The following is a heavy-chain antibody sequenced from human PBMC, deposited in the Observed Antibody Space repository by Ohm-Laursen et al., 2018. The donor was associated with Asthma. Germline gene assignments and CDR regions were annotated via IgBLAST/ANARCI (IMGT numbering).Heavy chain of an antibody. V-gene: IGHV3-21*01. CDR3: AKDLNGFDWLLSRSSGMDV. D-gene: IGHD3-9*01. Sequence: SLRLSCAASGFTFSSYSMNWVRQAPGKGLEWVSSISSSSSYIYYADSVKGRFTISRDDAKNSLSLQMNSLRDDDTAVYYCAKDLNGFDWLLSRSSGMDVWGRGTTVTVSS. J-gene: IGHJ6*02. CDR1: GFTFSSYS. CDR2: ISSSSSYI.